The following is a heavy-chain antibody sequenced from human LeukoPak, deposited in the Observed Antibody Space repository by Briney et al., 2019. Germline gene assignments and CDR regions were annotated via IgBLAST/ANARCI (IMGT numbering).Heavy chain of an antibody. V-gene: IGHV1-69*05. CDR1: GGTFSSYA. J-gene: IGHJ4*02. D-gene: IGHD3-22*01. CDR3: ARDSYYYDSSGYYVSDY. Sequence: SVKISCKASGGTFSSYAISWVRQAPGQGLEWMGRIIPIFGTANYAQKFQGRVTITTDESTSTAYMELSSLRSEDTAVYYCARDSYYYDSSGYYVSDYWGQGTLVTVSS. CDR2: IIPIFGTA.